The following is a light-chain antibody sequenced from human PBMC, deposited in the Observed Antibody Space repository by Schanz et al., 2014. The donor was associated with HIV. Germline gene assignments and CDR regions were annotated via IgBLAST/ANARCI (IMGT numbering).Light chain of an antibody. CDR3: QQYNDWPPFT. J-gene: IGKJ4*01. V-gene: IGKV3-20*01. CDR2: GAS. Sequence: EIVLTQSPGTLSLSPGERATLSCRASQSVSSSYLAWYQQKTGQAPRLLIYGASSRATGIPDRFSGSGSGTDFTLTISRLEPEDFAVYYCQQYNDWPPFTFGGGTKVEI. CDR1: QSVSSSY.